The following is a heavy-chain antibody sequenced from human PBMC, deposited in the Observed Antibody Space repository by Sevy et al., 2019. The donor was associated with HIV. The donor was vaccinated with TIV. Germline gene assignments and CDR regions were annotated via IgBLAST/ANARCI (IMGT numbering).Heavy chain of an antibody. CDR1: GGSFSGYY. V-gene: IGHV4-34*01. D-gene: IGHD2-2*01. CDR2: INDSGIT. J-gene: IGHJ5*02. Sequence: SETLSLTCAVHGGSFSGYYWSWIRESPGKGLEWIGEINDSGITNHNPSLTSRVTISVDTSKKEFSLRLSSVTAADTAVYYCARSPPVVVVPGAPSWFDPWGQGTLVTVSS. CDR3: ARSPPVVVVPGAPSWFDP.